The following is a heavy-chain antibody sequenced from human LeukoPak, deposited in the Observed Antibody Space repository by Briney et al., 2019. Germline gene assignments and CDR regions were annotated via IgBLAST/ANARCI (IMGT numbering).Heavy chain of an antibody. Sequence: GGSLRLSCAASGFTFSSDGMHWVRQAPGKGLEWVAVISYDGSNKYYADSVKGRFTISRDNSKNTLYLQMNSLRAEDTAVYYCAKESEYSSGWSHFDYWGQGTLVTVSS. CDR2: ISYDGSNK. J-gene: IGHJ4*02. CDR1: GFTFSSDG. V-gene: IGHV3-30*18. D-gene: IGHD6-19*01. CDR3: AKESEYSSGWSHFDY.